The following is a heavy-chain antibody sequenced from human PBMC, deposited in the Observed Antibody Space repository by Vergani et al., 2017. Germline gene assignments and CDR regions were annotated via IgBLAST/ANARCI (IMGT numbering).Heavy chain of an antibody. CDR1: GFTFSSYA. Sequence: EVQLLESGGGLVQPGGSLRLSCAASGFTFSSYAMSWVRQAPGKGLEWVSAISGSGGSTYYADSVKGRFTISRDNSKNTLYLQMNSLRAEDTAVYYCAKGGNEQQLVLIRDYFDYWGQGTLVTVSS. CDR2: ISGSGGST. CDR3: AKGGNEQQLVLIRDYFDY. V-gene: IGHV3-23*01. J-gene: IGHJ4*02. D-gene: IGHD6-13*01.